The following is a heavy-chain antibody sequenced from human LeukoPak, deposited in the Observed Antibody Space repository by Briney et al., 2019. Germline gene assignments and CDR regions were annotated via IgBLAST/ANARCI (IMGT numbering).Heavy chain of an antibody. CDR3: ARSGYYYDSSGYIIDY. D-gene: IGHD3-22*01. V-gene: IGHV3-21*01. CDR2: ISSSSSYI. J-gene: IGHJ4*02. Sequence: GGSLRLSCAASGFTFSSYSMNWVRQAPGKGLEWVSSISSSSSYIYYADSVKGRFTISRDNAKNSLYLQMNSLRAEDTAVYYCARSGYYYDSSGYIIDYWGQGTLVTVS. CDR1: GFTFSSYS.